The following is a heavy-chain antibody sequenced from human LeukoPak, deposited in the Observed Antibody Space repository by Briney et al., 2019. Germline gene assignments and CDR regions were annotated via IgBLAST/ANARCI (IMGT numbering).Heavy chain of an antibody. CDR3: ARQYCSGGSCYSLSYYYMDV. J-gene: IGHJ6*03. CDR2: IYTPGSP. CDR1: GGSVSSGDYY. D-gene: IGHD2-15*01. Sequence: KPSETLSLTCTVSGGSVSSGDYYWTWIRQPAGKGLEWIGRIYTPGSPSYNPSLKSRVTISVDTSKNQFSLKPSSVTAADTAVYYCARQYCSGGSCYSLSYYYMDVWGKGTTVTVSS. V-gene: IGHV4-61*02.